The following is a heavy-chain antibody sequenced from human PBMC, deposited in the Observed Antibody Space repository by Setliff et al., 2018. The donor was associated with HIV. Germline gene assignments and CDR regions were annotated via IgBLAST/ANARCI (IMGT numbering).Heavy chain of an antibody. CDR3: ARQDGRAQYYFDS. CDR2: IYPGDSDT. CDR1: GYSFYQYS. V-gene: IGHV5-51*01. Sequence: PGESLKISCQGSGYSFYQYSIAWVRQMPGKGPEWMGIIYPGDSDTRYSPSFQGQVTISADKSISTAYLQWTSLKASDTAVYFCARQDGRAQYYFDSWGQGTLVTVSS. D-gene: IGHD3-10*01. J-gene: IGHJ4*02.